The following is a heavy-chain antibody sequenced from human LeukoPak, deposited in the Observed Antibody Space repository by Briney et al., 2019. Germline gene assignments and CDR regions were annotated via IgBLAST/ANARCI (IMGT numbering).Heavy chain of an antibody. CDR1: GYTFTSYG. D-gene: IGHD6-19*01. CDR3: ARSDSGWYYFDY. J-gene: IGHJ4*02. V-gene: IGHV1-18*01. CDR2: ISAYNGNT. Sequence: ASVNVSCKASGYTFTSYGISWVQQAPGQGREGMGWISAYNGNTNYAQKLQGRVTMTTDTSTSTAYMELRSLRSDDTAVYYCARSDSGWYYFDYWGQGTLVTVSS.